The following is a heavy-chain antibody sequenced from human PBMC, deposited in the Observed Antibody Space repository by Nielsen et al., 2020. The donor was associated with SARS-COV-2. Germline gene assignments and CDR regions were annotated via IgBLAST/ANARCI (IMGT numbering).Heavy chain of an antibody. CDR2: IYYSGST. D-gene: IGHD1-7*01. CDR1: GGSISSGGYY. J-gene: IGHJ5*02. V-gene: IGHV4-31*03. CDR3: AREGRITGTTDWFDP. Sequence: SETLSLTCTVSGGSISSGGYYWSWIRQHPGKGLKWIGYIYYSGSTYYNPSLKSRVTISVDTSKNQFSLKLSSVTAADTAVYYCAREGRITGTTDWFDPWGQGTLVTVSS.